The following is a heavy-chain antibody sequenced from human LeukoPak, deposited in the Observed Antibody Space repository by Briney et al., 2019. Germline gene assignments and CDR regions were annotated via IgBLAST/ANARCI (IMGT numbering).Heavy chain of an antibody. V-gene: IGHV4-59*01. CDR1: GGSISSYY. J-gene: IGHJ3*02. CDR3: AREGSSGPGAFDI. CDR2: IYYSGST. Sequence: SETLSLTCTVSGGSISSYYRSWIRQPPGKGLEWIGYIYYSGSTNYNPSLKSRVTISVDTSKNQFSLKLSSVTAADTAVYYCAREGSSGPGAFDIWGQGTMVTVSS. D-gene: IGHD3-22*01.